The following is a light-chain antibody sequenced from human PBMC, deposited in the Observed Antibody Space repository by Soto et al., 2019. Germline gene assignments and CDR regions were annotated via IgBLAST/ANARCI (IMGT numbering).Light chain of an antibody. Sequence: EIVLTQSPGTLSLSPGERGTLSCRASQRVSSSYLAWYQQKPGQAPRLLIYGASSRATGIPDRFSGSGSGTDFTLTISRLEPEDFTVYSCQQYGSSPSWAFGQGTKVHIK. CDR1: QRVSSSY. CDR3: QQYGSSPSWA. J-gene: IGKJ1*01. CDR2: GAS. V-gene: IGKV3-20*01.